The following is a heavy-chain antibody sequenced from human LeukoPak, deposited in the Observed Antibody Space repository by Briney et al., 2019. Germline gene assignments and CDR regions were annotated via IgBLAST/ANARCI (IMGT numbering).Heavy chain of an antibody. V-gene: IGHV7-4-1*02. CDR3: ARGGEMATIPRFDY. CDR1: GYTFTSYA. CDR2: MNTNTGNP. D-gene: IGHD5-24*01. J-gene: IGHJ4*02. Sequence: ASVKVSCKASGYTFTSYAMNWVRQAPGQGLEWMGWMNTNTGNPTYAQGFTGRFVFSLDTSVSTAYLQISSLKAEDTAVYYCARGGEMATIPRFDYWGQGTLVTVSS.